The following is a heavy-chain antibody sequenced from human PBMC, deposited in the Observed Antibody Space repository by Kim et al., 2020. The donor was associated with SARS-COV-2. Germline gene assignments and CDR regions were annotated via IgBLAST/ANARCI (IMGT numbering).Heavy chain of an antibody. Sequence: ASVKVSCKASGYTFTGYYMRWVRQAPGQGLEWMGRINPNSGGTNYAQKFQGRVTMTRDTSISTAYMELSRLRSDDTAVYYCARDLPREVRIFGVVIREYYFDYWGQGTLVTVSS. D-gene: IGHD3-3*01. V-gene: IGHV1-2*06. CDR3: ARDLPREVRIFGVVIREYYFDY. CDR1: GYTFTGYY. CDR2: INPNSGGT. J-gene: IGHJ4*02.